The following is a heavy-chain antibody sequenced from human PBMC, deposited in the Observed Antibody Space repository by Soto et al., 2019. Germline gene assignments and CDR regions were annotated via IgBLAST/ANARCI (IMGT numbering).Heavy chain of an antibody. CDR1: GFIFGNYM. J-gene: IGHJ3*02. Sequence: EVQLLESGGGLVQPGESLRLSCAFSGFIFGNYMMTWVRQAPGKGLEWVSTIRDGGESTYYADSVKGRFTISRDNSKKALYLQMDSLGVEDTAVYYCAPHVPCSGGSCHYDAFDIRGQGTMVTVSS. D-gene: IGHD2-15*01. CDR2: IRDGGEST. CDR3: APHVPCSGGSCHYDAFDI. V-gene: IGHV3-23*01.